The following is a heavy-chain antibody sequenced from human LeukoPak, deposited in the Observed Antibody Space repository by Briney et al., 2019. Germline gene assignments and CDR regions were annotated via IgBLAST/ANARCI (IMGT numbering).Heavy chain of an antibody. V-gene: IGHV3-7*01. Sequence: GGSLRLSCAVSGFSFSSNCMSWVRQAPGKGLEWVAKIKEDGNEIYYVDSVKGRFTISRDNTKNSLFLQMNSLRAEDTAVYYCAREDSSGYSTYFDYWGQGTLVTVSS. J-gene: IGHJ4*02. CDR2: IKEDGNEI. CDR1: GFSFSSNC. D-gene: IGHD3-22*01. CDR3: AREDSSGYSTYFDY.